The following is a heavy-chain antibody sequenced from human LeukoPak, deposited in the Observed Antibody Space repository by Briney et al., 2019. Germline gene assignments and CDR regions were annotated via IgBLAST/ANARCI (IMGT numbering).Heavy chain of an antibody. V-gene: IGHV3-64D*08. CDR2: ISADGRSP. D-gene: IGHD3-16*01. J-gene: IGHJ4*02. CDR1: GFTFRTYV. CDR3: VKDSPGESARYFSF. Sequence: GGSLRLSCSASGFTFRTYVMYWVRQAPGKGLEYVSAISADGRSPYYADSVRGRFTISRDNSKDTLSLQMTSLGADDTALYYCVKDSPGESARYFSFWGQGTLVTVSS.